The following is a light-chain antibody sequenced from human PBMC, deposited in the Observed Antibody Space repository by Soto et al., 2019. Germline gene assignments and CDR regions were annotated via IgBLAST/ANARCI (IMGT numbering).Light chain of an antibody. CDR3: AAWDDSLNGPV. V-gene: IGLV1-44*01. Sequence: QLVLTQSPSVSGTPGQRVTISCSGSSSNIGRYTVNWYQQLPGTAPKLLIYSNDQGPSGVPDRFSGSKSGTSASLAISGLQSEDEADYYCAAWDDSLNGPVFGGGTQLTVL. CDR2: SND. CDR1: SSNIGRYT. J-gene: IGLJ2*01.